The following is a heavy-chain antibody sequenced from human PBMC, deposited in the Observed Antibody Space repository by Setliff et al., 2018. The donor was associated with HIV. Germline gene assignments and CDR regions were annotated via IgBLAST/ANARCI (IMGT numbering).Heavy chain of an antibody. J-gene: IGHJ4*02. V-gene: IGHV3-74*01. CDR2: IERDGSST. Sequence: GGSLRLSCEASGFTFSNYWRYWVRQAPGKGLVWVSRIERDGSSTDYADSVKGRFTISRDDAKNTVYLQMNSLRADDTAVYYCARGEVWGTPTAGDFWGQGTLVTV. CDR1: GFTFSNYW. D-gene: IGHD3-16*01. CDR3: ARGEVWGTPTAGDF.